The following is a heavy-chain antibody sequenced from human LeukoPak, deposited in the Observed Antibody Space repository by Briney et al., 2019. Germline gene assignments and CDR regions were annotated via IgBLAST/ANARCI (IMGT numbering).Heavy chain of an antibody. Sequence: GGSLRLSCAASGFSFSFYRMDWVRQAPGKGLEWVSSISSSSSYIYYADSLKGRFTISRDNAKNSLYLQMNSLRAEDTAVYYCARRDGYNLGNDAFDIWGQGTMVTVSS. D-gene: IGHD5-24*01. CDR3: ARRDGYNLGNDAFDI. V-gene: IGHV3-21*01. J-gene: IGHJ3*02. CDR2: ISSSSSYI. CDR1: GFSFSFYR.